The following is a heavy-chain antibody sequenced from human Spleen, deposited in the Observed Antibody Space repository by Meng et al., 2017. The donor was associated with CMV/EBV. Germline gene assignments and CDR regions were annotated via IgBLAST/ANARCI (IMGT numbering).Heavy chain of an antibody. V-gene: IGHV1-18*01. CDR2: IRTSNGNT. Sequence: YTLTNNGISWVRQAPGQGLEWMGRIRTSNGNTNSAQTLQGRLTMTTDTSTSTAYMELRGLRSDDTAVYYCARGYYDTLTGDTYNFDYWGPGTLVTVSS. CDR3: ARGYYDTLTGDTYNFDY. J-gene: IGHJ4*02. CDR1: YTLTNNG. D-gene: IGHD3-9*01.